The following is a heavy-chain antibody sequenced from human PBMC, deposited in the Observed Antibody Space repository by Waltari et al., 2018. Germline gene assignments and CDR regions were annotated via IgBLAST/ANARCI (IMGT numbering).Heavy chain of an antibody. V-gene: IGHV3-7*01. CDR2: INQDGSEK. CDR3: TRGGDDSSWYWRN. Sequence: EVQLVESGGGLVQPGGSLRLSCGASGFTFSNNWMTLVRQAPGKGLEWVANINQDGSEKYAVESVKGRFTISRDNAKNSLYLQLNSLRADDTAVYYCTRGGDDSSWYWRNWGQGTLVTVSS. CDR1: GFTFSNNW. D-gene: IGHD6-13*01. J-gene: IGHJ4*02.